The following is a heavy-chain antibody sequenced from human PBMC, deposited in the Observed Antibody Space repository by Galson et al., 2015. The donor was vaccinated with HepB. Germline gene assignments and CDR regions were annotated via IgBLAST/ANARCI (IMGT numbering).Heavy chain of an antibody. Sequence: SLRLSCAASGFTFSNSAMSWVRQAPGKGLEWVSGISDTGGSTYYADTVKGRFTISRDNSKNTLYLQMNSLRAEDTAVYYCAKMEGLLFRYWCFFLWGRGTLLTDYS. CDR1: GFTFSNSA. CDR2: ISDTGGST. D-gene: IGHD3-3*01. J-gene: IGHJ2*01. V-gene: IGHV3-23*01. CDR3: AKMEGLLFRYWCFFL.